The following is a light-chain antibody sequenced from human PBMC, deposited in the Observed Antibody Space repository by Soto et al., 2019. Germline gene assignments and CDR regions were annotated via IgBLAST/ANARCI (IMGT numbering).Light chain of an antibody. CDR1: SSDVGGYNY. Sequence: QSALTQPPSASGSPGQSVTISCTGTSSDVGGYNYVSWYQQHPGKAPKLMIYEVSKRHSGVPDRFSGSKSGNTASLTVSGLQAEDEADYYCSSYAGSILFGGGTKLTVL. CDR2: EVS. V-gene: IGLV2-8*01. J-gene: IGLJ2*01. CDR3: SSYAGSIL.